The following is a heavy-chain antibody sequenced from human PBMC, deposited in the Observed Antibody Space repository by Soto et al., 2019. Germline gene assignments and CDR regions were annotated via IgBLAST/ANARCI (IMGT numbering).Heavy chain of an antibody. J-gene: IGHJ6*02. CDR1: GFTFSSYG. CDR2: IWYDGSNK. CDR3: ARGCSGGSCYPYYYYYGMDV. V-gene: IGHV3-33*01. Sequence: GGSLRLSCAASGFTFSSYGMHWVRQAPGKGLEWVAVIWYDGSNKYYADSVKGQFTISRDNSKNTLYLQMNSLRAEDTVVYYFARGCSGGSCYPYYYYYGMDVWGQGTTVTVSS. D-gene: IGHD2-15*01.